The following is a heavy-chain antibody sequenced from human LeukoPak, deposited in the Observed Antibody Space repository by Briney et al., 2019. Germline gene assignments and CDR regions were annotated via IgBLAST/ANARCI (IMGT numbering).Heavy chain of an antibody. V-gene: IGHV3-23*01. CDR2: ISGSGGST. CDR3: AKDSSTPPLDYFDY. D-gene: IGHD6-6*01. CDR1: GLAFSSYA. Sequence: GGSLRLSCAASGLAFSSYAMSWVRQAPGKGLGWVSAISGSGGSTYYADSVKGRFTISRDNSKNTLYLQMNSLRAEDTAVYYCAKDSSTPPLDYFDYWGQGTLVTVSS. J-gene: IGHJ4*02.